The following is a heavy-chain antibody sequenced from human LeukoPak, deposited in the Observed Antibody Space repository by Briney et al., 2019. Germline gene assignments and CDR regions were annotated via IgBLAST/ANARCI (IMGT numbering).Heavy chain of an antibody. CDR3: ARDLYVYMDV. CDR2: IYYSGST. V-gene: IGHV4-59*01. CDR1: GGSISSYY. J-gene: IGHJ6*03. D-gene: IGHD3-16*01. Sequence: SETLSLTCTVSGGSISSYYWSWIRQPPGKGLEWIGYIYYSGSTNYNPSLKSRVTISADTSKNQFSLKLSSVTAADTAVYYCARDLYVYMDVWGKGTTVTVAS.